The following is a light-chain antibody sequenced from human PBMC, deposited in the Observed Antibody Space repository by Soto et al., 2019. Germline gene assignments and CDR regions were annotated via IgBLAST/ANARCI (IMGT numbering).Light chain of an antibody. CDR3: SSYTSSITII. V-gene: IGLV2-14*03. Sequence: QSALTQPASVSGSPGQSITTSCTGTDSDVGGYDYVSWYQHHPGKAPKLMIYDVNYRPSGVSSRFSGSKSGNTASLTISGLQAEDEADYYCSSYTSSITIIFGGGTQLTVL. J-gene: IGLJ7*01. CDR2: DVN. CDR1: DSDVGGYDY.